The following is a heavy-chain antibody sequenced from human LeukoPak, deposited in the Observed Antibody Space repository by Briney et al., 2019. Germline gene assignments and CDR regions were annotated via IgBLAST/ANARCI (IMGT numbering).Heavy chain of an antibody. CDR3: ARVPGCTNGVCHDAFDI. Sequence: PGGSLRLSCAASGFAFSSYGMHWVRQAPGKGLEWVAFIRYDGSNKYYADSVKGRFTISRDNAKKSLYLQMNSLRAEDTAVYFCARVPGCTNGVCHDAFDIWGQGTVVTVSS. D-gene: IGHD2-8*01. V-gene: IGHV3-30*02. J-gene: IGHJ3*02. CDR2: IRYDGSNK. CDR1: GFAFSSYG.